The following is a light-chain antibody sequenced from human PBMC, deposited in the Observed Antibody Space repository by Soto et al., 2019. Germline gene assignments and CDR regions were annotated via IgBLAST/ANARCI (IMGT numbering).Light chain of an antibody. CDR2: KAS. V-gene: IGKV1-5*03. J-gene: IGKJ1*01. Sequence: DIQMTQSPSTLSASVGDRVTITCRASQSISSWLAWYQQRPGKAPKLLIYKASNLESGVPSRFSGSGSGTELTLTISSLHPDDFAPYYCQQYYTYPWPFGPGTKVEIK. CDR1: QSISSW. CDR3: QQYYTYPWP.